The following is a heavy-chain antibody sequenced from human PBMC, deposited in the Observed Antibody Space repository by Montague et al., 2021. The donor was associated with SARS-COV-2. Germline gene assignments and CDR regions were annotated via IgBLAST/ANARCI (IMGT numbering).Heavy chain of an antibody. CDR3: VRPLWFGDSDYYFES. Sequence: SISLAASGFTFRSYWMHWVRQVPGRGPVWVSRIKPDGTSTHYAASVKGRFIISRDNARNTLSLQMTNMRADDTAIYYCVRPLWFGDSDYYFESWGQGTLVTVSS. CDR1: GFTFRSYW. V-gene: IGHV3-74*01. J-gene: IGHJ4*02. D-gene: IGHD3-10*01. CDR2: IKPDGTST.